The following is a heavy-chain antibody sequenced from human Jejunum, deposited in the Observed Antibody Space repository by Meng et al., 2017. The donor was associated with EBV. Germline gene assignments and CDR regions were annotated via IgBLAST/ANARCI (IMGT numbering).Heavy chain of an antibody. Sequence: GVALSRPGGSLSHSCASCGLTFGGFWMYWVRQVPGKGLVWISRINGDGSRTTYADSVKDRFTISRDNAKNTLYLQMNSLRAEDTAVYYCAKDRNYYIDYWGQGTLVTVSS. J-gene: IGHJ4*02. V-gene: IGHV3-74*01. CDR2: INGDGSRT. CDR3: AKDRNYYIDY. CDR1: GLTFGGFW.